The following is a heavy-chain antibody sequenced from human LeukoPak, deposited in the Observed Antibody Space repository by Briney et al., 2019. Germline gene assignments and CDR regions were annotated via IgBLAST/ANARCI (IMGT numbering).Heavy chain of an antibody. Sequence: GGSLRLSCAASGFTFSSYAMHWVRQAPGKGLEYVSAISSNGGSTYYANSVKGRFTISRDNAKNSLYLQMNSLRAEDTAVYYCARVGYSGYGASYYYYMDVWGKGTTVTISS. CDR3: ARVGYSGYGASYYYYMDV. J-gene: IGHJ6*03. CDR2: ISSNGGST. D-gene: IGHD5-12*01. V-gene: IGHV3-64*01. CDR1: GFTFSSYA.